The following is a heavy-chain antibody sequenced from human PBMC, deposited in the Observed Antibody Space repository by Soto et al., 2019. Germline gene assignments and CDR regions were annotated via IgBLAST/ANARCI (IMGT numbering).Heavy chain of an antibody. D-gene: IGHD2-2*01. CDR3: ARRYCSSTSCPNWFDP. V-gene: IGHV3-23*01. CDR1: GFTFSSYA. Sequence: GSLRLSCAASGFTFSSYAMSWVRQAPGKGLEWVSAISGSGGSTYYADSVKGRFTISRDNSKNTLYLQMNSLRAEDTAVYYCARRYCSSTSCPNWFDPWGQGTLVTVSS. J-gene: IGHJ5*02. CDR2: ISGSGGST.